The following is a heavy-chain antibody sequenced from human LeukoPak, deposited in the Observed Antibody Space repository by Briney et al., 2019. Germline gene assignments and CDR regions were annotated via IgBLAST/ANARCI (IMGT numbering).Heavy chain of an antibody. CDR1: GFTFSSYA. D-gene: IGHD3-10*02. Sequence: GGSLRLSCAASGFTFSSYAMSWVRQAPGKGLECISGFSGSGGSTYYADSVKGRFTISRDNSKNTLYLQMNSLRAEDTAVYYCAELGITMIGGVWGKGTTVTISS. CDR3: AELGITMIGGV. V-gene: IGHV3-23*01. CDR2: FSGSGGST. J-gene: IGHJ6*04.